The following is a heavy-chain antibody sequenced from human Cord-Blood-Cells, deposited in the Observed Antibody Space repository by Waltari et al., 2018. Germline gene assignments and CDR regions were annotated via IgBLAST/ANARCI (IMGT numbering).Heavy chain of an antibody. J-gene: IGHJ4*02. V-gene: IGHV1-69*01. CDR1: GGTFSSYA. CDR3: ARDRGPRRDGYNYDY. D-gene: IGHD5-12*01. CDR2: IIPHFGTA. Sequence: QVQLVQSGAEVKKPGSSVKVSCKASGGTFSSYAISWVRQAPGQGLEWMGGIIPHFGTANYAQKVQGRVTLTADESTSTAYMELGSLRSEDTAVYYCARDRGPRRDGYNYDYWGQGTLVTVSS.